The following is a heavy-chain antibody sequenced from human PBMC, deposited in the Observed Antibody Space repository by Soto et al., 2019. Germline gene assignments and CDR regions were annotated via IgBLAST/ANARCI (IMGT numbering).Heavy chain of an antibody. V-gene: IGHV3-30*18. CDR3: AKDQAWRVKRWELLGPDFGFDY. CDR2: ISYDGSNK. CDR1: GFTFSSYG. Sequence: QVQLVESGGGVVQPGRSLRLSCAASGFTFSSYGMHWVRQAPGKGLEWVAVISYDGSNKYYADSVKGRFTISRDNSKNTLDLQMISLRAEDTAVYYCAKDQAWRVKRWELLGPDFGFDYWGQGTLVTVSS. D-gene: IGHD1-26*01. J-gene: IGHJ4*02.